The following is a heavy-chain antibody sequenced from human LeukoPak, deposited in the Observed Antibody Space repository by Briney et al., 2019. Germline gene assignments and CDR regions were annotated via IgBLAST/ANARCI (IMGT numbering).Heavy chain of an antibody. CDR1: GYRYTSYY. J-gene: IGHJ4*02. Sequence: GESLKISCKGSGYRYTSYYMHWVRQAPGQGLEWMGIINPSGGSTSYAQKFQGRVTMTRDTSTSTVYMELSSLRSEDTAVYYCAILWFGESYYFDYWGQGTLVTVSS. V-gene: IGHV1-46*01. D-gene: IGHD3-10*01. CDR2: INPSGGST. CDR3: AILWFGESYYFDY.